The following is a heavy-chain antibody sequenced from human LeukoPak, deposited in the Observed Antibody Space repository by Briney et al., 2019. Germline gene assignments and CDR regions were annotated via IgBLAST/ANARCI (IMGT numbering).Heavy chain of an antibody. J-gene: IGHJ6*03. CDR3: ARSRLYYYMDV. CDR2: ISYDGSNK. V-gene: IGHV3-30*04. CDR1: GFTFSSYA. D-gene: IGHD2-2*01. Sequence: GRSLRLSCAASGFTFSSYAMHWVRQAPGKGLEWVAVISYDGSNKYYADSVKGRFTISRDNSKNTLYLQMNSLRPEDTAVYYCARSRLYYYMDVWGKGTTVTVSS.